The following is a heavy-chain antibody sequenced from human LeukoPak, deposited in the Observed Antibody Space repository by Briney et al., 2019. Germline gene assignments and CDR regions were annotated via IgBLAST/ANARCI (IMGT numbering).Heavy chain of an antibody. J-gene: IGHJ4*02. V-gene: IGHV4-34*01. CDR2: INHSGST. D-gene: IGHD3-10*01. CDR3: ARAPRRYYGSGSHWYYFDY. CDR1: GGSFSGYY. Sequence: SETLSLTCAVYGGSFSGYYWSWIRQPPGKGLEWIGEINHSGSTNYNPSLKSRVTISVDTSKNQFSPKLSSVTAADTAVYYCARAPRRYYGSGSHWYYFDYWGQGTLVTVSS.